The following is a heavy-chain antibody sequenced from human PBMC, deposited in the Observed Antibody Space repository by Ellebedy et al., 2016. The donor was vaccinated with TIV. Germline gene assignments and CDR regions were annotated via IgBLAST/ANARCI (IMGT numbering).Heavy chain of an antibody. Sequence: MPSETLSLTCIVSGGSISGSSYYWGWIRQHPEKGLEWIGYIYYTGSTYYNPSLKSRLIISVDTSKNQFSLKLTSVTAADTAVYYCARGRWLQPYFDYWGQGTPVTVSS. D-gene: IGHD5-24*01. CDR2: IYYTGST. V-gene: IGHV4-31*03. CDR1: GGSISGSSYY. J-gene: IGHJ4*02. CDR3: ARGRWLQPYFDY.